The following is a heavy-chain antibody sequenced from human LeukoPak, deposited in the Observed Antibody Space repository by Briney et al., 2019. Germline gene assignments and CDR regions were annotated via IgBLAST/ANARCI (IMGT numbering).Heavy chain of an antibody. CDR2: ITSGSKYI. Sequence: GGSLRLSCAASEFAFSSYSMNWFRQAPGQGLERVASITSGSKYIFYADSVRGRFTISRDNAENSLFLHMKSLRADDTGVYFCARDEETVAGLNGFDLWGQGTLVTVSS. CDR3: ARDEETVAGLNGFDL. V-gene: IGHV3-21*01. D-gene: IGHD6-19*01. J-gene: IGHJ4*02. CDR1: EFAFSSYS.